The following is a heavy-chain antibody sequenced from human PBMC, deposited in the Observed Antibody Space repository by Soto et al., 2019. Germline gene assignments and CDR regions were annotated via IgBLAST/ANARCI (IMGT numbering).Heavy chain of an antibody. V-gene: IGHV4-38-2*01. D-gene: IGHD2-15*01. CDR2: IFHGGNT. CDR3: ARARWYDAFDV. CDR1: GFFISSGNY. Sequence: SETLSLTCAVSGFFISSGNYWGWIRKPPGKGLEWIGSIFHGGNTYYNPSLKSRATISVDMSKNQFSLKLNSVTAADTAVYYCARARWYDAFDVWGQGTVVTVSS. J-gene: IGHJ3*01.